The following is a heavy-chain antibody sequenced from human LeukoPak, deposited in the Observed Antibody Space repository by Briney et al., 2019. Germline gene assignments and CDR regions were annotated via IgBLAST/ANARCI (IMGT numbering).Heavy chain of an antibody. Sequence: SETLSLTCTVSGGSISSSSYYWGWIRQPPGKGLEWIGSIYYSGSTYYNPSLKSRVTISVDTSKNQFSLKLSSVTAADTAVYYCASGDGYNWYYFDYWGQGTLVTVSS. CDR1: GGSISSSSYY. CDR3: ASGDGYNWYYFDY. V-gene: IGHV4-39*07. CDR2: IYYSGST. D-gene: IGHD5-24*01. J-gene: IGHJ4*02.